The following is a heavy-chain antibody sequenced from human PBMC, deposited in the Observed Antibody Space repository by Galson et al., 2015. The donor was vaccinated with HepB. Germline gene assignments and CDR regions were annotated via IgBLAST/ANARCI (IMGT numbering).Heavy chain of an antibody. CDR1: GFTFGNAW. Sequence: SLRLSCAASGFTFGNAWMSWVRQAAGKGLEWVGRIKSKTDGGTTDYAAPVKGRFTISRDDSKNTLYLQMNSLKTEDTAVYYCAKETQWELPPQFDYWGQGTLVTVSS. J-gene: IGHJ4*02. D-gene: IGHD1-26*01. CDR2: IKSKTDGGTT. V-gene: IGHV3-15*01. CDR3: AKETQWELPPQFDY.